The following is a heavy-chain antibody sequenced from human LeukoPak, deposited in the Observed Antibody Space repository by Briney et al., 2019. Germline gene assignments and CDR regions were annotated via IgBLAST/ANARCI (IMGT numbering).Heavy chain of an antibody. J-gene: IGHJ6*03. D-gene: IGHD6-13*01. V-gene: IGHV4-4*07. CDR3: ARGREDSSSWWPYYYYYYMDV. CDR1: GGSISSYY. Sequence: PSETLSLTCTVSGGSISSYYWSWIRQPAGKGLEWIGRIYTSGSTNYNPSLKSRVTMSVDTSKNQFSLKLSSVTAADTAVYYCARGREDSSSWWPYYYYYYMDVWGKGTTVTVSS. CDR2: IYTSGST.